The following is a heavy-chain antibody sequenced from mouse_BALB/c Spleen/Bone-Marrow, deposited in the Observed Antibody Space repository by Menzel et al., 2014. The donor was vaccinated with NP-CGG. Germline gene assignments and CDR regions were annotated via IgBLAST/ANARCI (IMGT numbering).Heavy chain of an antibody. V-gene: IGHV1S56*01. J-gene: IGHJ3*01. D-gene: IGHD2-4*01. CDR1: GYTFTSYY. CDR3: ARDDYGY. Sequence: QVQLQQSGPELVKPGASVKMSCTASGYTFTSYYIHWVKQRPGQGLEWIGWIYPGDGSTKYNEKFKGKTTLTADKSSSTVYMVLSSLTSEDSAIYFCARDDYGYWGQGTLVTVSA. CDR2: IYPGDGST.